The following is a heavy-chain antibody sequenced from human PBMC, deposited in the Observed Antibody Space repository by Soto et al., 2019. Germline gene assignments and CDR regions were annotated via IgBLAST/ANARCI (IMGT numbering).Heavy chain of an antibody. J-gene: IGHJ4*02. Sequence: PRGSLRLFCPASGFTFSSYAMSWVRQSPGKGLVWISRIYNDGTYSDYADSVRGRFTVSRDHGNDTLYLQMNNSRAEDSGRYYCTRGPRPISTGTGAYWGQGTQVTVSS. CDR3: TRGPRPISTGTGAY. V-gene: IGHV3-74*01. CDR2: IYNDGTYS. CDR1: GFTFSSYA. D-gene: IGHD3-10*01.